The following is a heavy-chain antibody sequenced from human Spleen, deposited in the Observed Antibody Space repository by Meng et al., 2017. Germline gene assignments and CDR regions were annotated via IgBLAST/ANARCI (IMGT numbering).Heavy chain of an antibody. D-gene: IGHD6-19*01. V-gene: IGHV3-23*01. Sequence: GPLWESGGGLVQPGGSLRLSCAASGFTFSSYAMNWVRQAPGKGLEWVSAITGSGDSTYYAGSVRGRFTISRDNSKNTLYLQMNSLRAEDTALYYCARASSAWYWSSDYWGQGTLVTVSS. CDR1: GFTFSSYA. CDR2: ITGSGDST. CDR3: ARASSAWYWSSDY. J-gene: IGHJ4*02.